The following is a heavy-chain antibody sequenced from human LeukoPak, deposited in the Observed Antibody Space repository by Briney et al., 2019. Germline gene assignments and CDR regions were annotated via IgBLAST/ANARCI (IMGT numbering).Heavy chain of an antibody. CDR2: IYHSGST. J-gene: IGHJ4*02. CDR3: TRQDAGATDY. Sequence: SETLSLTCTVSGYSISSGYYWGWIRQPPGRGLEWIGSIYHSGSTYYNPSLKSRVTISVDTSKNQFSLKLSSVTAADTAVYYCTRQDAGATDYWGQGTLVTVSS. CDR1: GYSISSGYY. V-gene: IGHV4-38-2*02. D-gene: IGHD1-26*01.